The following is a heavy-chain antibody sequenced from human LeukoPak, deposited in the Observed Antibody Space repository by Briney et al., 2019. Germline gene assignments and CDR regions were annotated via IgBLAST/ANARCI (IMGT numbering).Heavy chain of an antibody. D-gene: IGHD6-13*01. V-gene: IGHV1-18*04. Sequence: ASVKVSCTASGYTFTNYGISWVRQAPGQGLEWMGWISTYSGNTNYVQKLQGRVTMTTDTSTNTAYMELRSLRSDATAVYYCARGRAAADDFDYWGQGTLVTVSS. CDR1: GYTFTNYG. CDR3: ARGRAAADDFDY. J-gene: IGHJ4*02. CDR2: ISTYSGNT.